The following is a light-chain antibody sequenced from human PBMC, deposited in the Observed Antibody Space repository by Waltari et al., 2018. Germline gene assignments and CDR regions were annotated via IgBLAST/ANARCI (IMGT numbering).Light chain of an antibody. CDR1: SGLNVATYR. Sequence: AVLTQPASLPASPGASASLTSTLRSGLNVATYRIYWYQQKPGSPPQYLLRYKSDSDKQQGSGVPSRFSGSKDASANAGILLISGLQSEDEADYYCMIWHSSAWVFGGGTKLTVL. V-gene: IGLV5-45*01. CDR2: YKSDSDK. J-gene: IGLJ3*02. CDR3: MIWHSSAWV.